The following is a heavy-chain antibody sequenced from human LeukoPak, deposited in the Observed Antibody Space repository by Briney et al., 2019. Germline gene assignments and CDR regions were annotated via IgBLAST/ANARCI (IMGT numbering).Heavy chain of an antibody. CDR1: GFSFSDYS. J-gene: IGHJ3*01. CDR3: ATGAPWATHGSLDF. D-gene: IGHD5-12*01. Sequence: AGSPRLSCEASGFSFSDYSMNWVRQAPGKGLEWVSAISSTRTYIQYADSVKGRSSISRDNAKNSLVLQMHSLRADDTAVYYCATGAPWATHGSLDFWGQGTMVTVSS. V-gene: IGHV3-21*01. CDR2: ISSTRTYI.